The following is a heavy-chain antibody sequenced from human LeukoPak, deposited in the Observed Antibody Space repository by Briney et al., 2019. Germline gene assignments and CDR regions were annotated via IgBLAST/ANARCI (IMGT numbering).Heavy chain of an antibody. D-gene: IGHD5-18*01. CDR3: AKGGRGYSYGDYYFDY. CDR2: ISGSGGST. Sequence: GGSLGLSCAASGFTFSSYAMSWVRQAPGKGLEWVSAISGSGGSTYYADSVKGRFTISRDNSKNTLYLQMNSLRAEDTAVYYCAKGGRGYSYGDYYFDYWGQGTLVTVSS. J-gene: IGHJ4*02. CDR1: GFTFSSYA. V-gene: IGHV3-23*01.